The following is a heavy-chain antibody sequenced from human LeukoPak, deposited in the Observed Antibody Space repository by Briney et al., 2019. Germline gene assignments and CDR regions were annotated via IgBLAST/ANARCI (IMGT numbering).Heavy chain of an antibody. D-gene: IGHD3-10*01. CDR3: AKPPGYYGSGTLFDY. V-gene: IGHV3-23*01. Sequence: GGSLRLSCAASGFTFSSYAMSWVRQAPGKGLEWVSAISGSGGSTYYADSVKGRFTISRDNSKNTLYLQMNSLRAEDTAVYYCAKPPGYYGSGTLFDYWGQGTLVTVSS. CDR1: GFTFSSYA. CDR2: ISGSGGST. J-gene: IGHJ4*02.